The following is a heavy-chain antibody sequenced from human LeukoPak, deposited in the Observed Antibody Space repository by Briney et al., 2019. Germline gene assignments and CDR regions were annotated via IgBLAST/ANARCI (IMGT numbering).Heavy chain of an antibody. D-gene: IGHD1/OR15-1a*01. J-gene: IGHJ4*02. Sequence: SETLSLTCTVSGGSISSYYWSWIRQPPGRGLEWIGYIYYSGSTNYNPSLKSRVTISVDTSKNQFSLKLSSVTAADTAVYYCARANWAGTTFDYWGQGTLVTVSS. CDR3: ARANWAGTTFDY. CDR1: GGSISSYY. CDR2: IYYSGST. V-gene: IGHV4-59*01.